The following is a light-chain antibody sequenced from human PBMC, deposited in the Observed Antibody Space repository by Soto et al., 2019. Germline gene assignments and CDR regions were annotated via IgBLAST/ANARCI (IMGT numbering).Light chain of an antibody. Sequence: QSALTQPRSVSGSPGQSVTISCAGTSSDVGAYNWVSWYQQHPGKVPKLIIYDVTRRPSGVPDRFSVSKSGNTASLTISGLQADDEADYYCCSYAGSYTLVFGGGTKLTVL. CDR1: SSDVGAYNW. CDR3: CSYAGSYTLV. V-gene: IGLV2-11*01. J-gene: IGLJ3*02. CDR2: DVT.